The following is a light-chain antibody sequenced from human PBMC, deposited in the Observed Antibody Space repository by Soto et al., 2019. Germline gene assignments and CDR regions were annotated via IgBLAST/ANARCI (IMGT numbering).Light chain of an antibody. CDR2: DDD. J-gene: IGLJ2*01. CDR3: NSYTSSTTLV. CDR1: SSNIGGNS. V-gene: IGLV1-51*01. Sequence: QSVLTQPPSVSAAPGQRVTISCSGSSSNIGGNSVSWYQQLPGTAPKLLIYDDDKRPSGIPDRFSGSKSGTSATLGITGFQTGDEADYYCNSYTSSTTLVFGGGTQLTV.